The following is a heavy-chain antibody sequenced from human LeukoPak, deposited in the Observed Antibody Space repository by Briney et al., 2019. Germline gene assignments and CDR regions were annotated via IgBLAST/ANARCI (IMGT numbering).Heavy chain of an antibody. D-gene: IGHD1-26*01. J-gene: IGHJ4*02. CDR2: IIPILGIA. CDR3: AILGGVGATYFDY. V-gene: IGHV1-69*02. Sequence: ASVKVSCKASGGTFSSYTISWVRQAPGQGLEWMGRIIPILGIANYAQKFQGRVTITADKSTSTAYMELSSLRSEDTAVYYCAILGGVGATYFDYWGQGTLVTVS. CDR1: GGTFSSYT.